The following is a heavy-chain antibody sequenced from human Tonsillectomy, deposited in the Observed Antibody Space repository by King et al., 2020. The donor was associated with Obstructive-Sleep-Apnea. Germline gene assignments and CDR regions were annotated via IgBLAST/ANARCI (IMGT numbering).Heavy chain of an antibody. CDR3: ARLGPFRSGWYPVDGVDV. J-gene: IGHJ6*02. CDR2: IDPSDSYT. CDR1: GYSFTTYW. Sequence: QLVQSGAEVKKPGESLRISCKGSGYSFTTYWISWVRQMPEKGLEWMGRIDPSDSYTNYSPSFEGHVTISAAKSISTAYLQWSSLKASDTAMYYCARLGPFRSGWYPVDGVDVWGQGTTVTVSS. V-gene: IGHV5-10-1*03. D-gene: IGHD6-19*01.